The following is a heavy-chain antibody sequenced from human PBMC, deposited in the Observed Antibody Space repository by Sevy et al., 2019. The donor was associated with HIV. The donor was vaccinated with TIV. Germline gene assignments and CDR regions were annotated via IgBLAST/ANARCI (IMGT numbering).Heavy chain of an antibody. D-gene: IGHD6-13*01. CDR2: INHSGST. J-gene: IGHJ4*02. V-gene: IGHV4-34*01. CDR3: ARRWDHSSSWHKGFDY. Sequence: SESLSLTCAVYGGSFSGYYWSWIRQPPGKGLEWIGEINHSGSTNYNPSLKSRVTIAVDTSKNQFSLMLRSVTAADTAVYYCARRWDHSSSWHKGFDYWGQGTLVTVSS. CDR1: GGSFSGYY.